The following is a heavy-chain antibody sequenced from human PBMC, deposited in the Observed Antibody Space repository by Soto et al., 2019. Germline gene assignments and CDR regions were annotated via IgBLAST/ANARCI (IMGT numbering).Heavy chain of an antibody. D-gene: IGHD1-26*01. CDR2: ISSSGSTI. Sequence: EVQLVESGGGLVQPGGSLRLSCAASGFSVNTYEMNWVRQAPGKGLEWVSYISSSGSTIYYADSVKGRFTVSRDNGKNSLYLQMTSLRAEDTAVYSCAYGGSCDYWGQGTQVTVSS. CDR3: AYGGSCDY. V-gene: IGHV3-48*03. CDR1: GFSVNTYE. J-gene: IGHJ4*02.